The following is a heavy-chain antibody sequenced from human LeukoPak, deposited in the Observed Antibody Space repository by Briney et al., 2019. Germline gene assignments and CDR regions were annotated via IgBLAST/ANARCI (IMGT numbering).Heavy chain of an antibody. D-gene: IGHD2-15*01. Sequence: GGSLRLSCAASGFTFSNYEMNWVRQAPGKGLEWVSFIRSSGSTTYYADSVKDRFTISRDNAKNSLYLQMNSLRAEDTAVYYCARDCSGFSCYSYSMDVWGKGATVTVSS. V-gene: IGHV3-48*03. CDR3: ARDCSGFSCYSYSMDV. CDR2: IRSSGSTT. J-gene: IGHJ6*03. CDR1: GFTFSNYE.